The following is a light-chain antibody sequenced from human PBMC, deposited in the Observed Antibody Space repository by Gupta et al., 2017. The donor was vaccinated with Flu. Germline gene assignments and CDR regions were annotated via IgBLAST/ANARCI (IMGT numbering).Light chain of an antibody. J-gene: IGLJ2*01. CDR1: SLRSYY. CDR3: NSRDSSGNHHVV. Sequence: SSELTQDPDVSVALGKTVRLTCQGDSLRSYYASWYQQKPGQAPVLVVYGKNNRPSGIPDRFSGSSSGNTASLTITGAQAEDEADYYCNSRDSSGNHHVVFGGGTKLTVL. V-gene: IGLV3-19*01. CDR2: GKN.